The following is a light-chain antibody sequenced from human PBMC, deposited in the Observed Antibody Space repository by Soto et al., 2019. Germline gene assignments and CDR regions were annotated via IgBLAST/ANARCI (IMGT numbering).Light chain of an antibody. CDR1: SSDVGSSNG. Sequence: QSVLTQPPSGSGSPGQSVTISCTGTSSDVGSSNGVSWYQQPPGTAPKLMIYDVSNRPSGVPGRFSGSKSGNTASLTISGLQAEDEADYYCSSYTSSSSYVIGTGTKVTVL. V-gene: IGLV2-18*02. CDR2: DVS. CDR3: SSYTSSSSYV. J-gene: IGLJ1*01.